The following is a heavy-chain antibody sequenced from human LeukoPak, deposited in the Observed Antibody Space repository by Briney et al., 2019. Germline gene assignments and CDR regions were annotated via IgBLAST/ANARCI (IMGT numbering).Heavy chain of an antibody. CDR3: ARRSGWYYGSGIINWFDP. CDR2: IYHSGST. Sequence: SQTLSLTCTVSGGSISSGGYYWSWIRQPPGKGLEWIGYIYHSGSTYYNPSLKSRVTISVDRSKNQFSLKLSSVTAADTAVYYCARRSGWYYGSGIINWFDPWGQGTLVTVSS. CDR1: GGSISSGGYY. J-gene: IGHJ5*02. V-gene: IGHV4-30-2*01. D-gene: IGHD3-10*01.